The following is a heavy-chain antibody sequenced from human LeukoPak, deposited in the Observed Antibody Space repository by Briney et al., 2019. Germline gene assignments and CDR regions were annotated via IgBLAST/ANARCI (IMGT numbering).Heavy chain of an antibody. CDR3: ARAGVVVVPGNWFDP. J-gene: IGHJ5*02. CDR1: GFTFSSYA. Sequence: GGSLRLSCSASGFTFSSYAMHWVRQAPGKGLEYVSAISSSGGRTYYADSVRGRFTISRDNAKNSLYLQMSSLRAEDTAVYYCARAGVVVVPGNWFDPWGQGTLVTVSS. CDR2: ISSSGGRT. D-gene: IGHD2-2*01. V-gene: IGHV3-64*04.